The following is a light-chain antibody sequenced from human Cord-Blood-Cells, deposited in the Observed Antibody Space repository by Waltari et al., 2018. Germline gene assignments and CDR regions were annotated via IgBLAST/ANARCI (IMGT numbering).Light chain of an antibody. CDR1: SSNIGSNT. CDR2: CDH. V-gene: IGLV1-44*01. Sequence: QSVLTQPPSASGTPGQRVTISCSGSSSNIGSNTVNWYQQLPGTAPKLLIVCDHPRPSRSPGRFYGSKSCTADSLASSGLQSGDEADYYCAAWDDSLNGVVFGGGTKLTVL. J-gene: IGLJ2*01. CDR3: AAWDDSLNGVV.